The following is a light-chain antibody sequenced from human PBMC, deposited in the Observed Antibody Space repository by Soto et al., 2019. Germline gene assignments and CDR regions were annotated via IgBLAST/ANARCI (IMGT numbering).Light chain of an antibody. J-gene: IGKJ1*01. V-gene: IGKV3-20*01. CDR3: QQYNSSPRT. CDR1: HSMSNSN. Sequence: IVLTQSPGTLSLSPGDRATLSCRASHSMSNSNLAWYQHKPGQAPRLLIYGASNRATGIPDRFSGSGSGTDFILTINRLEPEDFAVYYCQQYNSSPRTFGQGTKVEIK. CDR2: GAS.